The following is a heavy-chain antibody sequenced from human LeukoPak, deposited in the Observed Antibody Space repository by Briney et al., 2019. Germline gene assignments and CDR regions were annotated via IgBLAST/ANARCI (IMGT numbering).Heavy chain of an antibody. CDR3: AKDAGSGSYGPDAFDI. V-gene: IGHV3-23*01. D-gene: IGHD1-26*01. Sequence: GGSLRLSCAASGFTLSSYAMSWVRQAPGKGLESVSAISGSGGSTYYADSVKGRFTISRDNSKNTLYLQMNSLRAEDTAVYYCAKDAGSGSYGPDAFDIWGQGTMVTVSS. J-gene: IGHJ3*02. CDR1: GFTLSSYA. CDR2: ISGSGGST.